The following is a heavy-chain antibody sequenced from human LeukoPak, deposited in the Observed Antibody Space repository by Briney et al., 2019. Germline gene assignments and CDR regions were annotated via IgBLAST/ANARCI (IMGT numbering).Heavy chain of an antibody. CDR3: ARDSPWGYDILTGYYPPSPAFDI. J-gene: IGHJ3*02. V-gene: IGHV1-3*01. Sequence: ASVKVSCKASGYTFTSYAMHWVRQAPGQRLEWMGWINAGNGNTKYSQKFQGRVTITRDTSASTAYMELSSLRSEDTAVYYCARDSPWGYDILTGYYPPSPAFDIWGQGTMVTVSS. D-gene: IGHD3-9*01. CDR2: INAGNGNT. CDR1: GYTFTSYA.